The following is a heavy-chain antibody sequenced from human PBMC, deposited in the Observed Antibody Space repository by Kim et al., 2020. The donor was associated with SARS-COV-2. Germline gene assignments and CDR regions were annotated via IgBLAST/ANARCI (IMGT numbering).Heavy chain of an antibody. Sequence: SVKVSCKASGGTFSSYAISWVRQAPGQGLEWMGGIIPIFGTANYAQKFQGRVTITADESTSTAYMELCSLRSEDTAVYYCARGPFGELSFSYFDYFGQGTLVTVSS. CDR3: ARGPFGELSFSYFDY. CDR1: GGTFSSYA. D-gene: IGHD3-16*02. J-gene: IGHJ4*02. V-gene: IGHV1-69*13. CDR2: IIPIFGTA.